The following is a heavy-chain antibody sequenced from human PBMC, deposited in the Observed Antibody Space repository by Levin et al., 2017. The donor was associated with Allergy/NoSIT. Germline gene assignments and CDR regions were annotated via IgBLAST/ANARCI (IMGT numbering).Heavy chain of an antibody. Sequence: SETLSLTCTVSNGSISGYYWSWIRQPPGKGLEWIAYLYSSGATNYNPSLKSRVTISVDTSKNQFSLRLSSVTAADTAVYYCARMPRYSYPPFDYWGQGTLVTVSS. CDR2: LYSSGAT. J-gene: IGHJ4*02. CDR1: NGSISGYY. CDR3: ARMPRYSYPPFDY. D-gene: IGHD5-12*01. V-gene: IGHV4-59*01.